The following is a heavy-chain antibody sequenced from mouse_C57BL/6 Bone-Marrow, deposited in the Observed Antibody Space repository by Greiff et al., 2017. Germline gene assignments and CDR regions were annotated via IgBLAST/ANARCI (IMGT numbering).Heavy chain of an antibody. Sequence: QVQLQQSGAELVRPGASVTLSCKASGYTFTDYEMHWVKQTPVHGLEWIGAIDPETGGTAYNQKFKGKAILTADKSSSTAYMELRSLTSEDSAVYYCTRSGSNYEGDYWGQGTTRTVSS. J-gene: IGHJ2*01. CDR1: GYTFTDYE. CDR2: IDPETGGT. CDR3: TRSGSNYEGDY. V-gene: IGHV1-15*01. D-gene: IGHD2-5*01.